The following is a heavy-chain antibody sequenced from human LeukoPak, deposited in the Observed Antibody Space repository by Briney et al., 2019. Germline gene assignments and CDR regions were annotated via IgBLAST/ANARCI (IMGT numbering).Heavy chain of an antibody. CDR1: GFTVSSNY. J-gene: IGHJ4*02. CDR3: ARDKLYCSSTSCYSFDY. D-gene: IGHD2-2*01. V-gene: IGHV3-66*01. Sequence: GGSLRLSCAASGFTVSSNYMSWVRQAPGKGLEWVSVIYSGGSTYCADSVKGRFTISRDNSKNTLYLQMNSLRAEDTAVYYCARDKLYCSSTSCYSFDYWGQGTLVTVSS. CDR2: IYSGGST.